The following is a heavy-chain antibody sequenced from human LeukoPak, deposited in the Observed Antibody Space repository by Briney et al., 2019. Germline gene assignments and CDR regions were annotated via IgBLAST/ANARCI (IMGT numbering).Heavy chain of an antibody. CDR2: ISGSGGRT. J-gene: IGHJ4*02. Sequence: GGSLRLSCGASGFTFSTYGMSWVRQAPGKGLEWVSGISGSGGRTYYADSVKGRFTISRDNAKNSLYLQMNSLRAEDTAVYYCARETHYDSSGYHNDYWGQGTLVTVSS. CDR1: GFTFSTYG. CDR3: ARETHYDSSGYHNDY. D-gene: IGHD3-22*01. V-gene: IGHV3-23*01.